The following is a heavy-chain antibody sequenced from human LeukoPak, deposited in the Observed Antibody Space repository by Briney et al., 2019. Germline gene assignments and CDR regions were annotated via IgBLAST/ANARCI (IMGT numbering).Heavy chain of an antibody. J-gene: IGHJ4*02. V-gene: IGHV3-30*18. CDR3: AKVRWGSDNALDS. Sequence: GGSLRLSCAASGFTFNDYAMHWVRQAPGKGLKSLAVISHDGSNKHYADSVKGRITISRDNSMNTLYLQMNSLPAEDTAVYYCAKVRWGSDNALDSWGQGTLVTGSS. CDR2: ISHDGSNK. D-gene: IGHD3-16*01. CDR1: GFTFNDYA.